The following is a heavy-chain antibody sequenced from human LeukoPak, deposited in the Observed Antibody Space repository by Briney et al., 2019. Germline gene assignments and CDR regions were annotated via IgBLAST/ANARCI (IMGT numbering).Heavy chain of an antibody. J-gene: IGHJ4*02. CDR2: IYYSGST. CDR1: GGSISSYY. CDR3: ARDLSGGDYEWGYFDY. D-gene: IGHD4-17*01. Sequence: SETLSLTCTVSGGSISSYYWSWIRQPPGKGLEWIGYIYYSGSTNYNPSLKSRVTISVDTSKNQFSLKLSSVTAADTAVYYCARDLSGGDYEWGYFDYWGQGTLVTVSS. V-gene: IGHV4-59*01.